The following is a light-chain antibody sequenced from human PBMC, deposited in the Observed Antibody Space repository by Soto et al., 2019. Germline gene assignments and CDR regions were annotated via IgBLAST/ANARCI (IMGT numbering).Light chain of an antibody. CDR2: GAS. Sequence: EIGLTQSPGTLSLSPGERATLSCRASQSVSSSWLAWYQQKPGQAPRLLIYGASSRATGIPDRVSGSGSGTDFTLTISRLEPEDFAVYYCQQYGSSPWAFGQGTKVEIK. CDR3: QQYGSSPWA. V-gene: IGKV3-20*01. J-gene: IGKJ1*01. CDR1: QSVSSSW.